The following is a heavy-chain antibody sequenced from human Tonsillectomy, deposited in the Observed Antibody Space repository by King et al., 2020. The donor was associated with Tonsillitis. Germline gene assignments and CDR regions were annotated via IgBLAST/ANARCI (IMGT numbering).Heavy chain of an antibody. V-gene: IGHV3-7*01. D-gene: IGHD4-23*01. J-gene: IGHJ4*02. CDR3: ARGGALGNDY. CDR1: GFTFTPYY. Sequence: VQLVESGGGVVQPGGSLRLSCAASGFTFTPYYVTWVRQAPGKGREWVANINQDGTEKYYVGSVKGRFTSSRDNTKNSVYLQMSSLRAEDTAVYYCARGGALGNDYWGQGTLVTISS. CDR2: INQDGTEK.